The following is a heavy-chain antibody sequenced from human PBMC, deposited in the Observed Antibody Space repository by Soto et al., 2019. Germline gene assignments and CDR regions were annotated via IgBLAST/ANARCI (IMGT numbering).Heavy chain of an antibody. D-gene: IGHD2-8*01. J-gene: IGHJ4*02. CDR2: IYSSGTT. CDR1: AFTISTSY. Sequence: VQQSGGGLVQPGGSLRLSCVASAFTISTSYMSWVRQAPGKGLEWVSLIYSSGTTFYADSVKGRFTISRHNSNNTLYLQMNSLIAEDTAVYYCARGGSIEMYTIPVFDYWGQGTLVTVSS. V-gene: IGHV3-53*04. CDR3: ARGGSIEMYTIPVFDY.